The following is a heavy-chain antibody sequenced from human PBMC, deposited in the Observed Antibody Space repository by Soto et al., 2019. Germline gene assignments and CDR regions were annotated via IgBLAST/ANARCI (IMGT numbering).Heavy chain of an antibody. V-gene: IGHV1-18*01. D-gene: IGHD2-2*01. CDR3: ARTVRVVPAAKFMDV. CDR1: GYTFTSYG. Sequence: QVQLVQSGAEVKKPGASVKVSCKASGYTFTSYGISWVRQAPGQGLEWMGWISAYNGNTNYAQKLPGRVTMTTDTSTSTAYMELRSLSSDDTAVYYCARTVRVVPAAKFMDVWGKGTTVTVSS. J-gene: IGHJ6*03. CDR2: ISAYNGNT.